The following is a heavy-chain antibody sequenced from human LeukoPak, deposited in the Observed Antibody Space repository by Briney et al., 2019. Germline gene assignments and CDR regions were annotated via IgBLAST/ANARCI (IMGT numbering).Heavy chain of an antibody. CDR1: GGSISSYY. J-gene: IGHJ4*02. D-gene: IGHD3-3*01. V-gene: IGHV4-59*01. Sequence: NPSETLSLTCTVSGGSISSYYWSWIRQPPGKGLEWIGYIYYSGSTNYNPSLESRVTISVDTSKNQFSLKLSSVTAADTAVYYCARGVVPYYFDYWGQGTLVTVSS. CDR3: ARGVVPYYFDY. CDR2: IYYSGST.